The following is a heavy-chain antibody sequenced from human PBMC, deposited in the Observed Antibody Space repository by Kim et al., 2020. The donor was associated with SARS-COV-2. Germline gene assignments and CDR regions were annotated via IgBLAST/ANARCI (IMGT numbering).Heavy chain of an antibody. CDR3: ARYYDRGFDS. CDR2: GRT. V-gene: IGHV4-4*09. Sequence: GRTHYQPSLHGRVTILMHTSKKQFSLELTSVTAADTAVYYCARYYDRGFDSWSQGTMVTVSS. D-gene: IGHD3-22*01. J-gene: IGHJ3*02.